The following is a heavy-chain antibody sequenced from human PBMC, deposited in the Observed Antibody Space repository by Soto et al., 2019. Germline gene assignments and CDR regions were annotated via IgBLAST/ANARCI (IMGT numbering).Heavy chain of an antibody. Sequence: DVQLMESGGGLVQPGGSLRLSCGPSGFIFRNYWMSWVRQFPGKGLEWVAHIKEDGSDKYYGDSVKGRFIISRDNAKNSLFLQMNSLRAEDTAVYYCATTLTTSAEYFQYWGQGTLVTVSS. CDR2: IKEDGSDK. D-gene: IGHD3-16*01. CDR3: ATTLTTSAEYFQY. CDR1: GFIFRNYW. J-gene: IGHJ1*01. V-gene: IGHV3-7*01.